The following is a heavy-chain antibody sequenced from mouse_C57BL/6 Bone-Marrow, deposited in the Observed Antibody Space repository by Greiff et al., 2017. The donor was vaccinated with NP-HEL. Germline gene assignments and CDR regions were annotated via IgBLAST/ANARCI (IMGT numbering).Heavy chain of an antibody. CDR3: ARDPDYYGSYWYFDG. Sequence: EVMLVESGGGLVKPGGSLKLSCAASGFTFSSYAMSWVRQTPEKRLEWVATISDGGSYTYYPDNVKGRFTISRDNAKNNLYLQMSHLKSEDTAMYYCARDPDYYGSYWYFDGWGTGTTVTVSS. J-gene: IGHJ1*03. CDR2: ISDGGSYT. CDR1: GFTFSSYA. D-gene: IGHD1-1*01. V-gene: IGHV5-4*01.